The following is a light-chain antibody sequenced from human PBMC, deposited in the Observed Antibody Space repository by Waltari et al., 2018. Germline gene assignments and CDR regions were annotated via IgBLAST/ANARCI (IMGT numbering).Light chain of an antibody. Sequence: DIRMTQSPASLYASVGDSVPITCRATQNIKNYLNWYQQKPGKAPSLLIYDASSLYSGVPSRFSGSGSGTDFTLAISDLQPEDFATYYCQQSYSAPATFGGGTKVEIK. V-gene: IGKV1-39*01. J-gene: IGKJ4*01. CDR2: DAS. CDR1: QNIKNY. CDR3: QQSYSAPAT.